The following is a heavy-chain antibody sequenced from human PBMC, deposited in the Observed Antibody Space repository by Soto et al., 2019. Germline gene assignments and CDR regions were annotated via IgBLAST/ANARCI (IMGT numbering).Heavy chain of an antibody. J-gene: IGHJ6*02. Sequence: SETLSLTCAVYGGSFSGYYWSWIRQPPGKGLEWIGEINHSGSTNYNPSLKSRVTISVDTSKNQFSLKLSSVTAADTAVYYCARGPSTAIFGVVITNYYYYGMDVWGQGTTVTVSS. CDR1: GGSFSGYY. V-gene: IGHV4-34*01. CDR3: ARGPSTAIFGVVITNYYYYGMDV. CDR2: INHSGST. D-gene: IGHD3-3*02.